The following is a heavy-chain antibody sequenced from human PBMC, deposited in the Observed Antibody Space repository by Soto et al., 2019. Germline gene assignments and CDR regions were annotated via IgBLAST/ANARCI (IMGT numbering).Heavy chain of an antibody. CDR1: DKSISKDIW. V-gene: IGHV4-4*02. J-gene: IGHJ4*02. CDR3: ARRRRDILTGSPGTLDY. Sequence: SETLSLTCVVSDKSISKDIWWNWVRQPPGQGLEWIGEVHHTKGALYNPALRSRVTVSADLFNSKIFLEVHSLGAADTAVYYCARRRRDILTGSPGTLDYWGQGTLVTVSS. D-gene: IGHD3-9*01. CDR2: VHHTKGA.